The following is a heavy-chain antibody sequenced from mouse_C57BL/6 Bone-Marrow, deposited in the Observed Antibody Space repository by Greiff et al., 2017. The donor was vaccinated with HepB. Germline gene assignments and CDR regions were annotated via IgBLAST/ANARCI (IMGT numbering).Heavy chain of an antibody. Sequence: VQLQQSGAELVRPGASVKLSCTASGFNIKDDYMHWVKQRPEQGLEWIGWIDPENGDTEYASKFQGKATITADTSSNTAYLQLSSLTSEDTAVYCCTTRGFFDYCGQGTTLTVSS. V-gene: IGHV14-4*01. CDR2: IDPENGDT. CDR3: TTRGFFDY. CDR1: GFNIKDDY. J-gene: IGHJ2*01.